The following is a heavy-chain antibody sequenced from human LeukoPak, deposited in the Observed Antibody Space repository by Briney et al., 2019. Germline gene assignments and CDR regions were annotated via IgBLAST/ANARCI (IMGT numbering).Heavy chain of an antibody. D-gene: IGHD3-10*01. J-gene: IGHJ4*02. CDR2: IRYDGNNK. CDR3: AKDYGSGSSYYFDY. Sequence: SGGSLRLSCAASGFTFSSYGMHWVRQAPGKGLEWVAFIRYDGNNKYYADSVKGRFTIPRDNSKNTLYLQMNSLRAEDTAVYYCAKDYGSGSSYYFDYWGQGTLVTVSS. V-gene: IGHV3-30*02. CDR1: GFTFSSYG.